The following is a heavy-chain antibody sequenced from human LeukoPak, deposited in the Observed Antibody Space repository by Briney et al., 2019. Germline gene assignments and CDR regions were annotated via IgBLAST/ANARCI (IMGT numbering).Heavy chain of an antibody. CDR1: GESFKAYY. CDR3: ASSGIAVTGPAYYFHY. D-gene: IGHD6-19*01. J-gene: IGHJ4*02. Sequence: PSETLSLTCASYGESFKAYYWNWIRQSPGKGLEWIGEINHSGSTKYNPAPKSRVTISVDASMSQFSLTLTSVTAADSAVYYCASSGIAVTGPAYYFHYWGQGTLVTVPS. V-gene: IGHV4-34*01. CDR2: INHSGST.